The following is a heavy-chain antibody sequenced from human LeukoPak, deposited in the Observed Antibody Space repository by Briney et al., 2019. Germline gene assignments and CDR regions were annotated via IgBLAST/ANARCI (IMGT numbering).Heavy chain of an antibody. J-gene: IGHJ4*02. V-gene: IGHV4-59*08. CDR3: ARLPPHYSSTWGFFDN. Sequence: KTSETLSLTCTVSGGSISINYWTWIRQTPGNGLGWIAYITDSGRIKCNPSLESRVTISKDMSKNQFSLKLSSMTAADTAVYYCARLPPHYSSTWGFFDNWGQGTLVTVSS. D-gene: IGHD3-16*01. CDR1: GGSISINY. CDR2: ITDSGRI.